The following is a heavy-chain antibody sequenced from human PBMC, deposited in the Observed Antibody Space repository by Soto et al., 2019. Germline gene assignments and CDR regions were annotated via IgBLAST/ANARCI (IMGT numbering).Heavy chain of an antibody. CDR1: GYTFTSYY. CDR2: INPSGGST. Sequence: ASVKVSCKASGYTFTSYYVHWVRQAPGQGLEWMAIINPSGGSTSYAQKFQDRVTTTRDTSTSTVYMELSSLRSEDTAVYYCARGRLTMTVVVTEAFDIWGQGTTVTVSS. J-gene: IGHJ3*02. CDR3: ARGRLTMTVVVTEAFDI. V-gene: IGHV1-46*01. D-gene: IGHD3-22*01.